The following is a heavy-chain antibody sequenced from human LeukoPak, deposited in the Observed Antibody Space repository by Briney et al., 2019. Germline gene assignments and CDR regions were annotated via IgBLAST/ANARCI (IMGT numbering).Heavy chain of an antibody. CDR2: MNPNSGNT. V-gene: IGHV1-8*01. J-gene: IGHJ3*02. Sequence: GASVKVSCKASGYTFTSYDINWVRQATGQGLEWMGWMNPNSGNTGYAQKFQGRVTMTTDTSTSTAYMELRSLRSDDTAVYYCARDPPLNSRRENAFDIWGQGTMVTVSS. CDR3: ARDPPLNSRRENAFDI. CDR1: GYTFTSYD. D-gene: IGHD6-13*01.